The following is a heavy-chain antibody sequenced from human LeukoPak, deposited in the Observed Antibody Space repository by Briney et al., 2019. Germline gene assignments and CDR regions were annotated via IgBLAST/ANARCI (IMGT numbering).Heavy chain of an antibody. CDR1: GFTFSSYG. J-gene: IGHJ4*02. V-gene: IGHV3-23*01. D-gene: IGHD2-15*01. CDR3: AKRSCSDVACYHYFDY. CDR2: ISSSADTT. Sequence: GGSLRLSCAASGFTFSSYGMTWVSQAPGKGLEWVSAISSSADTTYYADSAKGRFTISRDNSKNTLDLHMSSLRAEDTAVYYCAKRSCSDVACYHYFDYWGQGTLVTVSS.